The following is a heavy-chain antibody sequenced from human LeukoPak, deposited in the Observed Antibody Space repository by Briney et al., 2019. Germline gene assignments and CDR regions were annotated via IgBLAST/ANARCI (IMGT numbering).Heavy chain of an antibody. V-gene: IGHV1-69*04. J-gene: IGHJ4*02. D-gene: IGHD5-12*01. CDR2: VVPMFGIR. Sequence: ASVTVSFKSSGGTFNNYANSWVRQAPGQGVEWMGRVVPMFGIRNYPQTFRGRVNITADKATNTVYMELRSLRAEDTAIYYCATEPSRSYSFDHLDFWGLGTPVTVSS. CDR3: ATEPSRSYSFDHLDF. CDR1: GGTFNNYA.